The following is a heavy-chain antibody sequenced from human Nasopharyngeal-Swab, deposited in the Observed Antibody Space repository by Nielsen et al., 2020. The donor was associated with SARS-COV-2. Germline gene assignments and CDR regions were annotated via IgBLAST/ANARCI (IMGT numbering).Heavy chain of an antibody. Sequence: SVKVSCKACGYTFSSYAVNWVRQAPGQGLEWMGWINTNTGNPTYARGFTGRFVFSLDTSVTTAYLDISSLEAADSAVYYCARAVMAVAGIDKWGQGTLVTVSS. CDR1: GYTFSSYA. CDR3: ARAVMAVAGIDK. J-gene: IGHJ4*02. D-gene: IGHD6-19*01. V-gene: IGHV7-4-1*02. CDR2: INTNTGNP.